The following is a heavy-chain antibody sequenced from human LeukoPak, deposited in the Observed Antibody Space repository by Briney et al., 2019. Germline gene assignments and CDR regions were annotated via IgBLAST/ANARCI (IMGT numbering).Heavy chain of an antibody. Sequence: SETLSLTCTVSGGSISSSSYYWGWIRQPPGKGLEWIGSIYYSGSTYYNPSLKSRVTISEDTSKNQFSLKLSSVTAADTAVYYCARERELLWFGESERGYYFDYWGQGTLVTVSS. D-gene: IGHD3-10*01. CDR2: IYYSGST. CDR3: ARERELLWFGESERGYYFDY. CDR1: GGSISSSSYY. J-gene: IGHJ4*02. V-gene: IGHV4-39*07.